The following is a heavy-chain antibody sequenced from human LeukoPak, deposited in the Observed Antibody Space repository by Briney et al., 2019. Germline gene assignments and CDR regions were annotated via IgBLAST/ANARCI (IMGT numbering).Heavy chain of an antibody. CDR1: GGSVSSGSYY. Sequence: SETLSLTCTVSGGSVSSGSYYWSWIRQPPGKELEWIGHIYYSGSTNYNPSLKSRVTISVDTSKNQLSLKLSSVTAADTAVYYCARGGNGILTGYFQNWYFDLWGRGTLVTVSS. CDR3: ARGGNGILTGYFQNWYFDL. V-gene: IGHV4-61*01. J-gene: IGHJ2*01. CDR2: IYYSGST. D-gene: IGHD3-9*01.